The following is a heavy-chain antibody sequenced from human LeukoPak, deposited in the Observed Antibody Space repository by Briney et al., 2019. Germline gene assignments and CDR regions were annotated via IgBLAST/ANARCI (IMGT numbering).Heavy chain of an antibody. J-gene: IGHJ3*02. Sequence: GGSLRLSCAASGFTFSSYAMNWVRQAPGKGLEWVSTISASGGNTYYADSVKGRFTISRDNSKNTLYLQMNSLRAEDTAVYYCAKDAGGSSLVAAFDIWGQGTMVTVSS. CDR1: GFTFSSYA. CDR3: AKDAGGSSLVAAFDI. V-gene: IGHV3-23*01. CDR2: ISASGGNT. D-gene: IGHD2-15*01.